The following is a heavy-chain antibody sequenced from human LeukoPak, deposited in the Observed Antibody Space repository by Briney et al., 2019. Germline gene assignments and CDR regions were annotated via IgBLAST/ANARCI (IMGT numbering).Heavy chain of an antibody. V-gene: IGHV4-34*01. CDR3: ARTAWLQSLLDY. D-gene: IGHD5-24*01. CDR2: ISHSGSA. J-gene: IGHJ4*02. Sequence: SETLSLTCAVYSGSFSGYYWSWIRQPPGKGLEWIGEISHSGSANYNPSLKSRVTISLDTSKNQFSLKLSSVTAADTAVYYCARTAWLQSLLDYWGQGTLVTVSS. CDR1: SGSFSGYY.